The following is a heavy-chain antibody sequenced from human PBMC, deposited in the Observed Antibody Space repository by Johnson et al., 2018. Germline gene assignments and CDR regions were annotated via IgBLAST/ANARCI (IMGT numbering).Heavy chain of an antibody. V-gene: IGHV3-23*01. CDR3: GRYASGSSYYYYYYIDV. CDR1: GFTFSTYG. Sequence: VQLQESGGGVVHPGRSLRLSCAASGFTFSTYGMHWVRQAPGKGLEWVSGITDSGGSTYYADSVKGRFTVSRDNSKTTLYLQMDSLRADDTAVYYCGRYASGSSYYYYYYIDVWGKGTTVTVSS. CDR2: ITDSGGST. D-gene: IGHD3-10*01. J-gene: IGHJ6*03.